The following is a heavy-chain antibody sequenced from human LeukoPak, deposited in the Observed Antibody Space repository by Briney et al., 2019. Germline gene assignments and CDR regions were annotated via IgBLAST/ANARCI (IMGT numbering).Heavy chain of an antibody. CDR2: IYYSGNT. Sequence: SETLSLTCTVSGGSISSSSYYWGWIRQPPGKGLEWIGSIYYSGNTYYNPSLKSRVTISVDTSKNQFSLKLSSVTAADTAVYYCARTDYDFWSGYFDPWGQGTLVTVSS. CDR1: GGSISSSSYY. D-gene: IGHD3-3*01. CDR3: ARTDYDFWSGYFDP. J-gene: IGHJ5*02. V-gene: IGHV4-39*01.